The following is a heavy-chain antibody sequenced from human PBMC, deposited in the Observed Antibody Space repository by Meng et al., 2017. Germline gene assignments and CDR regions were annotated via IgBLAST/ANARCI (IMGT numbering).Heavy chain of an antibody. D-gene: IGHD4-23*01. CDR1: GYTFTSYY. V-gene: IGHV1-46*01. CDR2: INPSGGST. CDR3: ARARHGGKTPLGDY. J-gene: IGHJ4*02. Sequence: GARVKNPRASLKFPCKASGYTFTSYYMHWVRQAPGQGLEWMGIINPSGGSTSYAQKFQGRVTMTRDTSTSTVYMELSSLRSEDTAVYYCARARHGGKTPLGDYWGQGTLVTVSS.